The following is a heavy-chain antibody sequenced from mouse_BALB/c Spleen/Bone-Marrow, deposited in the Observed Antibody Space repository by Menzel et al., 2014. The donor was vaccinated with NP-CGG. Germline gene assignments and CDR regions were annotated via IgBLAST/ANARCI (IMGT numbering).Heavy chain of an antibody. CDR3: ARYWDAY. CDR2: IDPRTANT. CDR1: DYTFTSYW. D-gene: IGHD4-1*01. J-gene: IGHJ3*01. Sequence: QVQLQQSGAELAKPGASVKMSCKVSDYTFTSYWLHWVKQRPGQGLEWIGYIDPRTANTEYSQKFKDKATLTADKSSSTAYMQLSSLTSEDSAVYYCARYWDAYWGQGTLVTVSA. V-gene: IGHV1-7*01.